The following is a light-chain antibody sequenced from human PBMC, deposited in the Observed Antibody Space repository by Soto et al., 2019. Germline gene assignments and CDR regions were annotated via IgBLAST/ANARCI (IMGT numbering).Light chain of an antibody. CDR1: QSVSSSY. Sequence: ESVLTQAPGTLSLSPGERATLSCRASQSVSSSYLAWYQQKPGQAPRLLIYGTSSRATAIPDRFSGSGSGTDFTLTISRLEPEDFAVYYCQQDGGSSWTFGQGTRVDIK. J-gene: IGKJ1*01. CDR2: GTS. CDR3: QQDGGSSWT. V-gene: IGKV3-20*01.